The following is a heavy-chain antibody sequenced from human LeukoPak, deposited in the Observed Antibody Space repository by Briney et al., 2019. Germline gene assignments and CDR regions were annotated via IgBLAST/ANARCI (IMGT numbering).Heavy chain of an antibody. V-gene: IGHV3-21*01. Sequence: GGSLRPSCTASGFTLSLYSMHWVRQAPGKGLEWVSSIGRSSQYIYYGDSVRGRFTISRDNAKNSLYLDMNSPRAEDTAVYYCARDASNIDFAPYFYYMDVWGKGTTVTVSS. D-gene: IGHD3-3*01. CDR2: IGRSSQYI. CDR3: ARDASNIDFAPYFYYMDV. J-gene: IGHJ6*03. CDR1: GFTLSLYS.